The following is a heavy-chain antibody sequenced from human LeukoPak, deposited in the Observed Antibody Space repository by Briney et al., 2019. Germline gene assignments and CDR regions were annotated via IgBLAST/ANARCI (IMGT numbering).Heavy chain of an antibody. V-gene: IGHV1-2*02. CDR2: INPNSGGT. CDR1: GYTFTSYY. D-gene: IGHD1-26*01. J-gene: IGHJ6*03. CDR3: ARPSGSTGGYYYYMDV. Sequence: ASVKVSCKASGYTFTSYYMHWVRQAPGQGLEWMGWINPNSGGTNYAQKFQGRVTMTRDTSISTAYMELSRLRSDDTAVYYCARPSGSTGGYYYYMDVWGKGTTVIVSS.